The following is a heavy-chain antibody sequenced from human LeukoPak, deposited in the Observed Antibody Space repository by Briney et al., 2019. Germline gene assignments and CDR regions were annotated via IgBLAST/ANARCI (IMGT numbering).Heavy chain of an antibody. J-gene: IGHJ4*02. CDR3: AREASWNALFDY. V-gene: IGHV3-33*01. CDR2: IWYDGSNK. Sequence: PGGSLRLSCAASGFTFSSYGMHWVRQAPGKGLEWVAVIWYDGSNKYYADSVKGRFTISRDNSKNTLYLQMNSLRAEDTAVYYCAREASWNALFDYWGQGTLVTVSS. D-gene: IGHD1-1*01. CDR1: GFTFSSYG.